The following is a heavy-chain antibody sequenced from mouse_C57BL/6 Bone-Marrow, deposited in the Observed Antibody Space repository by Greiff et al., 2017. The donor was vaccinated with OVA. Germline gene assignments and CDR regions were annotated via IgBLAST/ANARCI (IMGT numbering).Heavy chain of an antibody. CDR1: GFTFSSYT. D-gene: IGHD1-3*01. Sequence: EVNLVESGGGLVKPGGSLKLSCAASGFTFSSYTMSWVRQTPEKRLEWVATISGGGGNTYYPDSVKGRFTISRDNDKNTLYLQMSSLSAGDTAMYNCARRKKSSSDERYCDVWGTGTTVTVSS. V-gene: IGHV5-9*04. J-gene: IGHJ1*03. CDR2: ISGGGGNT. CDR3: ARRKKSSSDERYCDV.